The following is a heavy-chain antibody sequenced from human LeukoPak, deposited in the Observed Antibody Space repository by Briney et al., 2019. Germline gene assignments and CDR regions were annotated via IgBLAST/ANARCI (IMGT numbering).Heavy chain of an antibody. CDR3: ATGVTKPDPIVVVPAAIRVAQAFDN. D-gene: IGHD2-2*01. CDR2: INHSGST. CDR1: GGSLSDYY. Sequence: SETLSLTCAVYGGSLSDYYWNWIRQPPGKGLEWIGEINHSGSTSYNPSLKSRVAISVDTSKNQFSLLLRSVTAADTAVYYCATGVTKPDPIVVVPAAIRVAQAFDNWGQGTLVTVSS. J-gene: IGHJ4*02. V-gene: IGHV4-34*01.